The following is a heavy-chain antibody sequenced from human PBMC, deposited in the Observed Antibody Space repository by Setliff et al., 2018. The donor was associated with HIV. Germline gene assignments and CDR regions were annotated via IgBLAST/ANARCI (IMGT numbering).Heavy chain of an antibody. V-gene: IGHV1-8*01. CDR2: MNPNSGNT. CDR3: VSEGATTSWFDP. J-gene: IGHJ5*02. CDR1: GYTFTSYD. Sequence: ASVKVSCKASGYTFTSYDINWVRQATGQGLEWMGGMNPNSGNTGYAQKFQGRVTMTRNTSISTAYMELSSLRSEDTAVYYCVSEGATTSWFDPWGQGTLVTVSS. D-gene: IGHD1-26*01.